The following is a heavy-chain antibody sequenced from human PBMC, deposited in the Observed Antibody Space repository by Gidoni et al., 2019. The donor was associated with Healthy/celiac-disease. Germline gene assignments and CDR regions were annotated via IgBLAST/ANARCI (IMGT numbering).Heavy chain of an antibody. CDR1: GCSFTSYW. D-gene: IGHD4-17*01. J-gene: IGHJ3*02. Sequence: EVQLVQSGAEVNKPGEALKISCKGSGCSFTSYWIGWVRQMPGKGLDGMGIIYPGDSDTRYSPSFQGQVTISADKAISTAYLQWSSLKASDTAMYYCARPATVTTLGAFDIWGQGTMVTVSS. CDR3: ARPATVTTLGAFDI. V-gene: IGHV5-51*01. CDR2: IYPGDSDT.